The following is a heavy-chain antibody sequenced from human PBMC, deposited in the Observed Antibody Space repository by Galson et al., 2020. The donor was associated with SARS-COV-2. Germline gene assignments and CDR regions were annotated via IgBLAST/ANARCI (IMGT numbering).Heavy chain of an antibody. CDR3: ARAPLLYDIVVVPAYPYGMDV. Sequence: GGSLRLSCAASGFTVSSNYMSWVRQAPGKGLEWVSVNYSGGSTYYADSVKGRFTISRDNSKNTLYLQMNSLRAEDTAVYYCARAPLLYDIVVVPAYPYGMDVWGQGTTVNVSS. CDR2: NYSGGST. J-gene: IGHJ6*02. CDR1: GFTVSSNY. D-gene: IGHD2-2*01. V-gene: IGHV3-53*01.